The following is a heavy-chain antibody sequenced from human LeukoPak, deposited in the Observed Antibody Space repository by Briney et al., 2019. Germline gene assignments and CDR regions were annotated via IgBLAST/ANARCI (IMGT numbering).Heavy chain of an antibody. D-gene: IGHD4-17*01. CDR2: ISGSGGST. V-gene: IGHV3-23*01. Sequence: GGSLRLSCAASGFIFSSYSMNWVRQAPGKGLEWVSAISGSGGSTYYADSVKGRFTISRDNSKNTLYLQMNSLRAEDTAVYYCAKERYGDYPFDYWGQGTLVTVSS. CDR1: GFIFSSYS. J-gene: IGHJ4*02. CDR3: AKERYGDYPFDY.